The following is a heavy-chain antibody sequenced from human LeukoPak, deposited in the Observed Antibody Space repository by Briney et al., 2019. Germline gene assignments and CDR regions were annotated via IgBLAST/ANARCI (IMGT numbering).Heavy chain of an antibody. CDR3: ARDEGRELDAFDI. J-gene: IGHJ3*02. CDR1: GFPFSSYG. V-gene: IGHV3-33*01. Sequence: GGSLRLSCAASGFPFSSYGMHWVRQAPGKGLEWVAVIWYDGSNKYYADSVKGRFTISRDNSKNTLYLQMNSLRAEDTAVYYCARDEGRELDAFDIWGQGTMVTVSS. D-gene: IGHD1-26*01. CDR2: IWYDGSNK.